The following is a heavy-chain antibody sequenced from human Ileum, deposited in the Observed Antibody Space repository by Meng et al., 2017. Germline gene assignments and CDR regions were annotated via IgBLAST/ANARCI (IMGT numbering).Heavy chain of an antibody. Sequence: GESLKISCAASGFTFSNYWMSWVRQAPGKGLEWVANINEDGSMEQYMDSVRGRFTISRDNAKTSLFLQMNSLRAEDTAVYYCACGSSAQHWGQGTLVTVSS. D-gene: IGHD1-26*01. CDR2: INEDGSME. V-gene: IGHV3-7*01. J-gene: IGHJ1*01. CDR1: GFTFSNYW. CDR3: ACGSSAQH.